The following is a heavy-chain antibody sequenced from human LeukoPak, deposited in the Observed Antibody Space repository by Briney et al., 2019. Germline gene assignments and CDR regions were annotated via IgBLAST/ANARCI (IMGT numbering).Heavy chain of an antibody. Sequence: GGSLRLSCAASGFTFSSYAMHWVRQAPGKGLEWVAVISYDGSNKYYADSVKGRFTISRNNSKNTLYLQMNSLRAKDTAVYYCAGTYCGGDCYAAAFDIWGQGTMVAVSS. CDR3: AGTYCGGDCYAAAFDI. D-gene: IGHD2-21*02. CDR2: ISYDGSNK. CDR1: GFTFSSYA. V-gene: IGHV3-30*01. J-gene: IGHJ3*02.